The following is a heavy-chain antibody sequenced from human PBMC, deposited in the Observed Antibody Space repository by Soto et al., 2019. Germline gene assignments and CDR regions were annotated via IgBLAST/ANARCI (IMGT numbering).Heavy chain of an antibody. J-gene: IGHJ4*02. CDR3: ARLVSGPATATYFDY. Sequence: GESLKISCQGSGYSFTSYWIGWVRQMPGKGLEWMGIIYPGDSDTRYSPSFQGQVTISADKSISTAYLQWSSLKASDTAMYYCARLVSGPATATYFDYWGQGTLVTVSS. V-gene: IGHV5-51*01. CDR1: GYSFTSYW. D-gene: IGHD2-15*01. CDR2: IYPGDSDT.